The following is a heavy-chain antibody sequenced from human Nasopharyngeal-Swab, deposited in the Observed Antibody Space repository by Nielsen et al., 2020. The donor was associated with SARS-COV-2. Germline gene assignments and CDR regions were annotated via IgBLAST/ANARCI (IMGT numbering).Heavy chain of an antibody. Sequence: SETLSLTCTASGGPISSYYWSWIRQPPGKGLEWIGYIYYSGSTNYNPSLKSRVTISVDTSKNQFSLKLSSVTAADTAVYYCARARYCSSTSCYYAGGMDVWGQGTTVTVSS. CDR1: GGPISSYY. V-gene: IGHV4-59*01. J-gene: IGHJ6*02. CDR2: IYYSGST. D-gene: IGHD2-2*01. CDR3: ARARYCSSTSCYYAGGMDV.